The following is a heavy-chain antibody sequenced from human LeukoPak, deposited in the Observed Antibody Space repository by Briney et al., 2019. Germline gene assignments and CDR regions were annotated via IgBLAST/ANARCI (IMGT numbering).Heavy chain of an antibody. J-gene: IGHJ4*02. CDR1: GFTFSSYW. CDR3: ARYRTQWLVPEYYFDY. CDR2: IASDGNNR. Sequence: GGSLRLSCAASGFTFSSYWMNWVRQVPGKGLVWVSRIASDGNNRDYADSVKGRFTISRDNAKNTLYLQMNSLRAEDTAVYYCARYRTQWLVPEYYFDYWGQGTLVTVSS. D-gene: IGHD6-19*01. V-gene: IGHV3-74*01.